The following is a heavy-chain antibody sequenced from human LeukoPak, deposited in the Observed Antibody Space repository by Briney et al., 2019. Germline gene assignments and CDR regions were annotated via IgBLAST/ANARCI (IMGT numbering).Heavy chain of an antibody. CDR3: ARDGRFLEWLEEVVRGYYMDV. CDR1: GYTFTDYG. V-gene: IGHV1-18*01. Sequence: GASVKVSCKASGYTFTDYGISWVRQAPGQGLEWMGWISAYNGNTNYAQRLQGRVTMTRDTSANTAYMELRSLRYDDTAVYYCARDGRFLEWLEEVVRGYYMDVWGKGTTVTVFS. J-gene: IGHJ6*03. CDR2: ISAYNGNT. D-gene: IGHD3-3*01.